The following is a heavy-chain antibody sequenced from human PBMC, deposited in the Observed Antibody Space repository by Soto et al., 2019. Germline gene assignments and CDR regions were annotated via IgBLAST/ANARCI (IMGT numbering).Heavy chain of an antibody. D-gene: IGHD4-17*01. CDR3: ARVKDADYRNWFDP. J-gene: IGHJ5*02. Sequence: GASVKVSCKASGYTFSDYYMHWVRPAPGQGLEWMGWINPKSGDTSYAQKFQGWVTMTRDTAISTGYMELSGLRSDDTAVYYCARVKDADYRNWFDPWGQGTLVTVSS. V-gene: IGHV1-2*04. CDR1: GYTFSDYY. CDR2: INPKSGDT.